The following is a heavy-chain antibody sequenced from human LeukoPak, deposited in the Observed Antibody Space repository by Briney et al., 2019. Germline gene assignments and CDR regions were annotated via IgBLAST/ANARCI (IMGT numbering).Heavy chain of an antibody. CDR3: ARDPQYYYDSSGYYDP. CDR2: ISYDGSNK. D-gene: IGHD3-22*01. Sequence: GGSLRLSCAASGFTFSSYSMHWVRQAPGKGLEWVAVISYDGSNKYYADSVEGRFTISRDNSKNTLYLQMNSLRAEDTAVYYCARDPQYYYDSSGYYDPWGQGTLVTVSS. V-gene: IGHV3-30*03. CDR1: GFTFSSYS. J-gene: IGHJ5*02.